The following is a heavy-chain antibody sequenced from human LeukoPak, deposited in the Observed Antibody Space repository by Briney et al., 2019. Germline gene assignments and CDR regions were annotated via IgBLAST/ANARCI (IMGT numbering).Heavy chain of an antibody. V-gene: IGHV3-23*01. CDR3: ARPGVGYSSGWYDFYFDY. J-gene: IGHJ4*02. CDR1: GFTFRTYA. CDR2: ISGSGGST. D-gene: IGHD6-19*01. Sequence: GGSLRLSCTGSGFTFRTYAFSWVRQAPGKGLEWVSAISGSGGSTYYADSVKGRFTISRDNSKNTLYLQMNSLRAEDTAVYYCARPGVGYSSGWYDFYFDYWGQGTLVTVSS.